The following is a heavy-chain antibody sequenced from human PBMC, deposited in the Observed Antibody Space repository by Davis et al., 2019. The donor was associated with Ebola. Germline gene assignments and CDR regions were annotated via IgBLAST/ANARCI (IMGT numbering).Heavy chain of an antibody. Sequence: PGGSLRLSCVASGFAFSRYWMHWVRQAPGKGLVWVSRINTDGSYTSHADYVKGRFSMSRDNAKNTLYLQMNSLRDEDTGVYYCAGFGFAWCSDWWGQGTLVTVSS. V-gene: IGHV3-74*01. CDR2: INTDGSYT. CDR3: AGFGFAWCSDW. J-gene: IGHJ4*02. CDR1: GFAFSRYW. D-gene: IGHD4/OR15-4a*01.